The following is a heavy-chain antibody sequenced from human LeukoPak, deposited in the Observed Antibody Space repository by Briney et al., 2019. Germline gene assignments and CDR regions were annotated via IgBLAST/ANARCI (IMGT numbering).Heavy chain of an antibody. CDR2: IWYDGSNK. J-gene: IGHJ3*02. CDR3: ARGGIQLWDAFDI. V-gene: IGHV3-33*01. D-gene: IGHD5-18*01. Sequence: GGSLRLSCAASGFTFSSYGMHWVRQAPGKGLEWVAVIWYDGSNKYYADSVKGRFTISRDNSKNTLYLQMNSLRAEDTAVYYCARGGIQLWDAFDIWGQGTTVTVSS. CDR1: GFTFSSYG.